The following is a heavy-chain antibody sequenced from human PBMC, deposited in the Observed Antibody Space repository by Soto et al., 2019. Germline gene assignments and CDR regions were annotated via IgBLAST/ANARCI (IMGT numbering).Heavy chain of an antibody. V-gene: IGHV3-15*01. CDR3: SAGIAAARGGVDV. J-gene: IGHJ6*02. CDR1: GFTFSNAW. Sequence: EVQLVESGGGLVKPGGSLTLSCAASGFTFSNAWMSWVRQAPGKGLEWVGHIKNKADGGTTDYAAPVKGRFSISRDDSFNTLVLQTNRLKTGYTAVYYCSAGIAAARGGVDVWGQGATVTGSS. CDR2: IKNKADGGTT. D-gene: IGHD6-13*01.